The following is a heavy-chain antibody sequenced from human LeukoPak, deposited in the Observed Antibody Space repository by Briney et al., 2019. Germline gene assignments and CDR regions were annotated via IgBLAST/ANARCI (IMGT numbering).Heavy chain of an antibody. CDR3: ARARQQWLVRYYFDY. CDR1: GGSISSGDYY. V-gene: IGHV4-30-4*01. D-gene: IGHD6-19*01. Sequence: SETLSLTCTVSGGSISSGDYYWSWIRQPPGKGLEWIGYIYYSGSTYYNPSLKSRVTISVDTSKNQFSLKLSSVTAADTAVYYCARARQQWLVRYYFDYWGQGTLVTVSS. J-gene: IGHJ4*02. CDR2: IYYSGST.